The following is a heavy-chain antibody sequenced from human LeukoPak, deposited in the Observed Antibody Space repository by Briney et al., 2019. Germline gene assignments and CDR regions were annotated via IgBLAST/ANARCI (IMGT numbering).Heavy chain of an antibody. CDR3: AREGQWLVPYFDY. CDR1: GGSFSGYY. D-gene: IGHD6-19*01. CDR2: INHSGST. V-gene: IGHV4-34*01. J-gene: IGHJ4*02. Sequence: PSETLSLTCAVYGGSFSGYYWSWIRQSPGKGLEWIGEINHSGSTNYNPSLKSRVTISVDTSKNQFSLKLSSVTAADTAVYYCAREGQWLVPYFDYWGQGTLVTVSS.